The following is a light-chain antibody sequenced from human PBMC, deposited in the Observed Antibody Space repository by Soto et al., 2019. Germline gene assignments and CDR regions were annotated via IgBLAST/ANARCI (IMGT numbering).Light chain of an antibody. CDR1: QSISSY. V-gene: IGKV1-39*01. CDR2: AAS. J-gene: IGKJ5*01. CDR3: QQSYRNPIT. Sequence: DIQMTQSPSSLSASVGDRVTMTCRASQSISSYLNWYQQKPGKAPKLLIHAASSLQSGVPPRFSGSGSGTDFTLTISSLQPEDFATYFCQQSYRNPITFGQGTRLEIK.